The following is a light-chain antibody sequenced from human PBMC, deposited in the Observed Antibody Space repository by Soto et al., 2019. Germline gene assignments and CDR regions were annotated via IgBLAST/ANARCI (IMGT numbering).Light chain of an antibody. CDR3: QQRRNWPLT. CDR2: DVS. J-gene: IGKJ4*01. Sequence: EIVLTQSPATLSLSPGERATLSCRASQSVDSYLTWYQQRPGQAPRLLVYDVSKRATGIPVRFSGSGSGTDFTVTISSREPEDVAIYYCQQRRNWPLTFGGGTKVEIK. V-gene: IGKV3-11*01. CDR1: QSVDSY.